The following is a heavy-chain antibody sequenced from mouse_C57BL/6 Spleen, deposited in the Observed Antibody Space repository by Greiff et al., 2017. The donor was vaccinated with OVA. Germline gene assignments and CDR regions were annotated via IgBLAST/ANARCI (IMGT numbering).Heavy chain of an antibody. CDR3: ARHGNDGYYWFAY. Sequence: EVMLVESGGDLVKPGGSLKLSCAASGFTFSSYGMSWVRQTPDKRLEWVATISSGGSYTYYPDSVTGRFTISRDNAKNTLYLQMSSLKSEDTAMYYCARHGNDGYYWFAYWGQGTLVTVSA. V-gene: IGHV5-6*02. J-gene: IGHJ3*01. CDR1: GFTFSSYG. D-gene: IGHD2-3*01. CDR2: ISSGGSYT.